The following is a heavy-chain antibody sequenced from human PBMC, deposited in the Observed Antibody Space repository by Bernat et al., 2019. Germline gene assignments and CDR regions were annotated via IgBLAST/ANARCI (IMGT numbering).Heavy chain of an antibody. V-gene: IGHV1-18*01. J-gene: IGHJ6*02. CDR3: ASAHKRLAFYGLDV. CDR2: ISAHGGNT. D-gene: IGHD6-25*01. Sequence: QGQLVQSGPEVKRPGASVRVSCKASGYTFINYDITWVRQAPGKGLEWMGWISAHGGNTNYGQKFQGRVTMTTDTSTNTAYMELRSLRPNEAAVYYCASAHKRLAFYGLDVWGQGTAVSVSS. CDR1: GYTFINYD.